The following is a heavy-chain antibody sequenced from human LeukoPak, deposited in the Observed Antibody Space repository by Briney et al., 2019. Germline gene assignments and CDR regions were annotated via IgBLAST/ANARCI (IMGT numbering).Heavy chain of an antibody. CDR2: MNPNSGNT. Sequence: ASVKVSCKASGYTFTSYDINWVRQATGQGLEWMGWMNPNSGNTGYAQKFQGRVTMTRNTSISTAYMELSSLRSEDTAVYYCARGRVDSSGYSHYYFDYWGQGTLVTVSS. V-gene: IGHV1-8*01. J-gene: IGHJ4*02. D-gene: IGHD3-22*01. CDR3: ARGRVDSSGYSHYYFDY. CDR1: GYTFTSYD.